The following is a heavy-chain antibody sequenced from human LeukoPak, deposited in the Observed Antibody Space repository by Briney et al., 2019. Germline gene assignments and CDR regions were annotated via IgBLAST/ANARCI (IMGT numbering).Heavy chain of an antibody. V-gene: IGHV4-34*01. D-gene: IGHD6-13*01. CDR3: ARPPGIAAAWFDP. CDR2: MTHSGST. CDR1: GGSFSGYF. Sequence: SETLSLTCAVYGGSFSGYFWSWIRQSPGKGLQWIGEMTHSGSTNYNPSLKTRATISVDRSKNHFSLSLSSVTAADTAIYYCARPPGIAAAWFDPWGQGTLVTVSS. J-gene: IGHJ5*02.